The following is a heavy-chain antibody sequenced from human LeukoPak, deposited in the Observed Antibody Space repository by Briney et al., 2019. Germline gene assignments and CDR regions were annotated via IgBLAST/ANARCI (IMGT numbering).Heavy chain of an antibody. Sequence: ASVKVSCKASGGTFSSYAISWVRQAPGQGLEWMGIINPSGGGTSCAQKFQGRVTMTRDTSTSTVYMELSSLRSEDTAVYYCARDWKGNQWEVGLVIGLWGRGTLVTVSS. CDR2: INPSGGGT. CDR1: GGTFSSYA. D-gene: IGHD1-26*01. CDR3: ARDWKGNQWEVGLVIGL. V-gene: IGHV1-46*01. J-gene: IGHJ2*01.